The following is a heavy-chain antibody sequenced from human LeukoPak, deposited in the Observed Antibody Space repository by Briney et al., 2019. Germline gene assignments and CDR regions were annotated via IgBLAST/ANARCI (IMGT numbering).Heavy chain of an antibody. CDR3: ARDTQLGYCSGGSCFPYYYYGMDV. V-gene: IGHV1-18*04. CDR1: GYTFTSYG. D-gene: IGHD2-15*01. CDR2: ISAYNGNT. Sequence: ASVKVSCKASGYTFTSYGISWVRQAPGQGPEWMGWISAYNGNTNYAQKLQGRVTMTTDTSTSTAYMELRSLRSDDTAAYYCARDTQLGYCSGGSCFPYYYYGMDVWGKGTTVTVSS. J-gene: IGHJ6*04.